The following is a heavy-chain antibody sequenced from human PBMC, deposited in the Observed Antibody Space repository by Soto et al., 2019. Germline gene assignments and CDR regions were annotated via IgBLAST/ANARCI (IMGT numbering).Heavy chain of an antibody. CDR2: IYHSGST. Sequence: PSETLSLTCAVSGGSISSSNWWSGVRQSPEKGLEWIGEIYHSGSTNYNPSLKSRVTISVDTSKNQFSLKLSSVTAADTAVYYCARGRRITMIFLRYYGMDVWGQGTTVTVSS. CDR1: GGSISSSNW. J-gene: IGHJ6*02. D-gene: IGHD3-22*01. CDR3: ARGRRITMIFLRYYGMDV. V-gene: IGHV4-4*02.